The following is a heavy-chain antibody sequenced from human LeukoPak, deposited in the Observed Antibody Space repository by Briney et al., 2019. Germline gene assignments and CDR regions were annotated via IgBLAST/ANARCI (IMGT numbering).Heavy chain of an antibody. Sequence: ASVKVSCKASGYTFTAYYIHWVRQAPGQGLEWMGWINPNTGGTDHAQNFQGRVTMTRDTSISAACMELSNLTYDDTAVYYCARPRYSSASSDYHYYMDVWGKGTTVTVSS. CDR1: GYTFTAYY. D-gene: IGHD6-6*01. CDR2: INPNTGGT. J-gene: IGHJ6*03. V-gene: IGHV1-2*02. CDR3: ARPRYSSASSDYHYYMDV.